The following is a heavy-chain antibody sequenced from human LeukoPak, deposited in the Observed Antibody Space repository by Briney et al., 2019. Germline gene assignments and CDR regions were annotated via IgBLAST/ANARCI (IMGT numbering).Heavy chain of an antibody. CDR2: IHTSGST. D-gene: IGHD6-13*01. Sequence: SETLSLTCTVSGGSISSYYWSWIRQPAGKGLEWIGRIHTSGSTNYNPSLKSRVTMSGDTSKNLFSLRLTSVTAADTAIYYCARGTGYSSSWLDYWGQGTLVTVSS. CDR3: ARGTGYSSSWLDY. CDR1: GGSISSYY. J-gene: IGHJ4*02. V-gene: IGHV4-4*07.